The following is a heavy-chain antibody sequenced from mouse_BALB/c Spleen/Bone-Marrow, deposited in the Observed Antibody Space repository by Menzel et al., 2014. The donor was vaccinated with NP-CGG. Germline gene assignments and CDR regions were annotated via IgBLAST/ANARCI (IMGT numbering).Heavy chain of an antibody. CDR3: ARSYYGRAMDY. D-gene: IGHD1-1*01. J-gene: IGHJ4*01. Sequence: DLVKPGASVKLSCKASGYTFTSYWINWIKQRPGQGLEWIGRIAPGSGSTYYDEMFKGKATLTVDTSSSTAYIQLSSLSSEDSAVYFCARSYYGRAMDYWGQGTPVTGSS. CDR2: IAPGSGST. V-gene: IGHV1S41*01. CDR1: GYTFTSYW.